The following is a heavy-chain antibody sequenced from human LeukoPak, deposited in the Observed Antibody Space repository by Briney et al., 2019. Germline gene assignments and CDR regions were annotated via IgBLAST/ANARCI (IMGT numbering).Heavy chain of an antibody. V-gene: IGHV4-34*01. CDR2: INHSGST. CDR3: ARGPASGSTFAWFDP. CDR1: VGFLSNYY. Sequence: NPSETLSLTCAVYVGFLSNYYWSWIRQPPGKGLEWIGEINHSGSTKYNPSLKSRVTNSVDMSKNQFSLELSSVTAADMAVYYCARGPASGSTFAWFDPWGQGTLVTVSS. D-gene: IGHD3-10*01. J-gene: IGHJ5*02.